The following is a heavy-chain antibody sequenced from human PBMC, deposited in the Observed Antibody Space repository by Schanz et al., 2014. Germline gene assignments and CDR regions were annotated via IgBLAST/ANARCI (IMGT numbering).Heavy chain of an antibody. J-gene: IGHJ4*02. Sequence: QVHLVESGGGVVQPGRSLRLSCAASGFTFSRYGMHWVRQAPGKGLEWVAVISDDGSGKYSADSVKGRFTISRDNSKNMVFLQMNSLRAGDTAVYYCAKDGRLPYYGTGSDFDYWGQGTLVAVSS. CDR2: ISDDGSGK. V-gene: IGHV3-30*18. CDR1: GFTFSRYG. CDR3: AKDGRLPYYGTGSDFDY. D-gene: IGHD3-22*01.